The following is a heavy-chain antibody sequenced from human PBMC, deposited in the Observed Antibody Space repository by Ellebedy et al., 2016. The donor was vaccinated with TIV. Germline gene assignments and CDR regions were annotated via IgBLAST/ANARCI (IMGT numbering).Heavy chain of an antibody. J-gene: IGHJ6*02. Sequence: GESLKISCAASGFTVSNNYMSWVRQAPGKGLEWVSVIYSGGNTFYAESVKGRFTISRDSSQNTLYLQMDSLRAEDTAVYYCASSPSQGYWGQGTTVTVSS. D-gene: IGHD5-12*01. V-gene: IGHV3-53*01. CDR3: ASSPSQGY. CDR1: GFTVSNNY. CDR2: IYSGGNT.